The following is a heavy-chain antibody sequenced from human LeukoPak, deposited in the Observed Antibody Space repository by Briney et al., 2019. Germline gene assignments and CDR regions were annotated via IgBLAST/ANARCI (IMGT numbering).Heavy chain of an antibody. CDR1: GFPFDDYA. V-gene: IGHV3-9*01. CDR2: ISWNSGSI. D-gene: IGHD6-19*01. CDR3: AKDSGSSGWFSPFDY. J-gene: IGHJ4*02. Sequence: SLRLSCAASGFPFDDYAKHRGRQAPGKGLEWVPGISWNSGSIGYADSVKGRFTISRDNAKNSLYLQMNSLRAEDTALYYCAKDSGSSGWFSPFDYWGQGTLVTVSS.